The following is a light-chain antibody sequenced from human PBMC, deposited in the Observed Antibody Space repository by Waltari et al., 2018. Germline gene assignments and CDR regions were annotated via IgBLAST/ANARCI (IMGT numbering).Light chain of an antibody. CDR1: SSNIGAGYD. J-gene: IGLJ2*01. V-gene: IGLV1-40*01. CDR2: GNS. Sequence: QSVLTQPPSVSGAPGQRVTISCTGSSSNIGAGYDVHWYQQLPGTAPKLLIYGNSNQPSGVPDRFSGSKSGTSASLVITGLQAEDEADYYCQSYDSSLSVVFGGGTKLTVL. CDR3: QSYDSSLSVV.